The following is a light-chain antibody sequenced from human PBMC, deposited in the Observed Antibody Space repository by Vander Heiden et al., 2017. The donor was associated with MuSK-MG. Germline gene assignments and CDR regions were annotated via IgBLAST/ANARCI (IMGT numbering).Light chain of an antibody. CDR3: QQLNSYPIT. V-gene: IGKV1-9*01. CDR1: QGISSY. Sequence: DIQLTQSPSFLSASVGDRVTITCRASQGISSYLAWYQQKPGKAPKLLIYAASTVQRGVPSRFSGSGSGTEFTLTISSLQPEDFATYYCQQLNSYPITFGQGTRLEIK. CDR2: AAS. J-gene: IGKJ5*01.